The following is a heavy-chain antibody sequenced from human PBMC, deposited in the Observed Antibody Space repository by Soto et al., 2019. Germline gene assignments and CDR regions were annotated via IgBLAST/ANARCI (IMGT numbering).Heavy chain of an antibody. J-gene: IGHJ3*02. D-gene: IGHD6-13*01. CDR1: GGSISSGGYS. Sequence: QLQLQESGSGLVKPSQTLSLTCAVSGGSISSGGYSWSWIRQPPGKGLEWIGYIYHSGSTYYNPSRKSRVTISVDRSKNQFSLKLGSVTAADTAVYYCARGTEQLVRFRAFDIWGQGTMVTVSS. CDR3: ARGTEQLVRFRAFDI. CDR2: IYHSGST. V-gene: IGHV4-30-2*01.